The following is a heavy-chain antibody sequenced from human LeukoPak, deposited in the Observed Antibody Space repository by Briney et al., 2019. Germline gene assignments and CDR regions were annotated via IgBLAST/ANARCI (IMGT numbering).Heavy chain of an antibody. V-gene: IGHV1-2*02. Sequence: ASVKVSCKASGYTFTAYYMHWVRQAPGQGLEWMGWVNPNSAGTNYAQNFQGRVAMTRDTSISTAYMDLNRLRSDDTAVYYCARAAFYYDSSGHSPDFDYWGQGTLVTVSS. CDR2: VNPNSAGT. J-gene: IGHJ4*02. D-gene: IGHD3-22*01. CDR1: GYTFTAYY. CDR3: ARAAFYYDSSGHSPDFDY.